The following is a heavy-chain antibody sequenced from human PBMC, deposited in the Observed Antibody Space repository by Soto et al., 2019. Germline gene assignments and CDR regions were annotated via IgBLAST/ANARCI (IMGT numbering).Heavy chain of an antibody. CDR1: GYTFTGYF. CDR2: INPKNGDT. V-gene: IGHV1-2*02. CDR3: ARSTGSYSYGMDV. J-gene: IGHJ6*02. Sequence: AASVKVSCKASGYTFTGYFLHWVRQAPGQGPEWMGCINPKNGDTYYAQRFQGRVTMTRDTSISTAYMDLNRLTSDDTAVYYCARSTGSYSYGMDVWGQGXMVTVSS. D-gene: IGHD1-26*01.